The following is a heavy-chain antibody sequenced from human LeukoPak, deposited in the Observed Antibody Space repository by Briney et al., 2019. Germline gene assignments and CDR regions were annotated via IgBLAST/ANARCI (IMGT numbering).Heavy chain of an antibody. CDR3: AREYYYSSGNYYNRIDY. D-gene: IGHD3-10*01. CDR2: INPNSGGT. Sequence: ASVKVSCKASGYTFTGYYMHWVRQAPGQGLEWTGWINPNSGGTNYAQKFQGRVTMTRDTSISTAYMVLNRLRSDDTAVYSCAREYYYSSGNYYNRIDYWGQGTLVTVSS. J-gene: IGHJ4*02. CDR1: GYTFTGYY. V-gene: IGHV1-2*02.